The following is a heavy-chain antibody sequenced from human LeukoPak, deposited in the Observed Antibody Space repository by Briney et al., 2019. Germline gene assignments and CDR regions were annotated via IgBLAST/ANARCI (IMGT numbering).Heavy chain of an antibody. CDR3: AKDKGWGYSAYDCYGMDV. V-gene: IGHV3-30-3*01. Sequence: PGRSLRLSCAASGFTFSSYAMHWVRQAPGKGLEWVAVISYDGSNKYYADSVKGRFTISRDNSKNTLYLQMNSLRAEDTAVYYCAKDKGWGYSAYDCYGMDVWGQGTTVTVSS. CDR1: GFTFSSYA. D-gene: IGHD1-26*01. CDR2: ISYDGSNK. J-gene: IGHJ6*02.